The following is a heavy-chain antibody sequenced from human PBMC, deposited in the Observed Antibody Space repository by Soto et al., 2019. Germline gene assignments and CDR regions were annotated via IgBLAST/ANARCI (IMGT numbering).Heavy chain of an antibody. CDR1: GFTFSSYW. V-gene: IGHV3-7*01. CDR3: AREDWGGRYYYYGMDV. CDR2: IKQDGSEK. D-gene: IGHD3-10*01. Sequence: GGSLRLSCAASGFTFSSYWMSWVRQAPGKGLEWVANIKQDGSEKYYVDSVKGRFTISRDNAKNSLYLQMNSLRAEDTAVYYCAREDWGGRYYYYGMDVWGQGTTVTVSS. J-gene: IGHJ6*02.